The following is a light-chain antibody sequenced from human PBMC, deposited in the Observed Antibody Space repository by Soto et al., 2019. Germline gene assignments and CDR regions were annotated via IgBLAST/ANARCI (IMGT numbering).Light chain of an antibody. J-gene: IGKJ4*01. CDR1: QSVLYSSNNKNY. Sequence: DIVMTQSPDSLAVSLGARATINCKSSQSVLYSSNNKNYLAWYQQKPGQPPKLLIYWTSTRESGVPDRFSGSGSGTDFTLTISSLKAEDVAVYYCQQYFRSPLTFGGGTKVEIK. V-gene: IGKV4-1*01. CDR2: WTS. CDR3: QQYFRSPLT.